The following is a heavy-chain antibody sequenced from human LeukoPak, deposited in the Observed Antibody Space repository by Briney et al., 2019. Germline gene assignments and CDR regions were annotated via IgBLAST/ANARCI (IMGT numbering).Heavy chain of an antibody. J-gene: IGHJ6*02. CDR3: ARVSDFWSGYPGRTSYGMDV. Sequence: GGSLRLSCAASGFTFSSYSMNWVRQAPGKGLEWVSSISSSSSYIYYADSVKGRFTISRDNAKNSLYLQMNGLRAEDTAVYYCARVSDFWSGYPGRTSYGMDVWGQGTTVTVSS. CDR2: ISSSSSYI. CDR1: GFTFSSYS. V-gene: IGHV3-21*01. D-gene: IGHD3-3*01.